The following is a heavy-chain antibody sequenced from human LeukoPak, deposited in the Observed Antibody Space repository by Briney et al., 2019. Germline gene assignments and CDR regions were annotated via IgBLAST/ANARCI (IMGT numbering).Heavy chain of an antibody. V-gene: IGHV3-53*01. Sequence: GGSLRLSCAASGFTVSSNYMSWVRQAPGKGVEWVSVIYSGGSTYYADSVKGRFTISRDNSKNTLYLQMNSLRAEDTAVYYCARGDDYVWGSYRYGFDYWGQGTLVTVSS. J-gene: IGHJ4*02. D-gene: IGHD3-16*02. CDR1: GFTVSSNY. CDR2: IYSGGST. CDR3: ARGDDYVWGSYRYGFDY.